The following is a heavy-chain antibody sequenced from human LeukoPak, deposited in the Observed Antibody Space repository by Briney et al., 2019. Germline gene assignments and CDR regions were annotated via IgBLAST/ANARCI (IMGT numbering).Heavy chain of an antibody. CDR3: AKENNYYDSSGHYLGAFDI. D-gene: IGHD3-22*01. CDR2: ISGSGGST. Sequence: GGSLRLSCAASGFTFSSYWMHWVRQAPGKGLEWVSAISGSGGSTYYADSVKGRFTISRDNSKNTLYLQMNSLRAEDTAVYYCAKENNYYDSSGHYLGAFDIWGQGTMVTVSS. J-gene: IGHJ3*02. V-gene: IGHV3-23*01. CDR1: GFTFSSYW.